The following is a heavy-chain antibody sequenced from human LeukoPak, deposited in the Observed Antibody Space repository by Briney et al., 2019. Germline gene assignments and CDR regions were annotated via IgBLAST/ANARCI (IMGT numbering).Heavy chain of an antibody. V-gene: IGHV3-21*06. CDR1: GFTFSDCD. D-gene: IGHD6-13*01. J-gene: IGHJ4*02. CDR2: ISYMGDHR. CDR3: GRARSRYPTVDY. Sequence: KAGESLRLSCTASGFTFSDCDMNWFRQAPGKGLQWVSSISYMGDHRYYADSAKGRFTISRDNAKNSLYLQMDNLRADDTAVYYCGRARSRYPTVDYWGQGALVTVSS.